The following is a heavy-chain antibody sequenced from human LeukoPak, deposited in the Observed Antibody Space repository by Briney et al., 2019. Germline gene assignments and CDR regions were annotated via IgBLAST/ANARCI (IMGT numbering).Heavy chain of an antibody. CDR3: ARQAIRPSRFDY. CDR2: INYDSTYI. J-gene: IGHJ4*02. CDR1: GFTFSNCN. V-gene: IGHV3-21*01. Sequence: GGSLRLSCAASGFTFSNCNMNWVRQAPGKGLEWVSSINYDSTYIYYADSLKGRFTISRDNAKNSLYLQMNSLRAEDTAVYFCARQAIRPSRFDYWGQGTLVTVSS.